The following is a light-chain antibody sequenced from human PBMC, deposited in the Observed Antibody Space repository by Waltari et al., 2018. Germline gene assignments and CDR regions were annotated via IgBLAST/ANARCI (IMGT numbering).Light chain of an antibody. CDR1: SGDIGAYNS. CDR3: NSFAGSDTVV. V-gene: IGLV2-8*01. Sequence: QSVTISCTGTSGDIGAYNSVNWYRQHPGKVPKLMIYDVNRRPSGVPDRFSGSKSGNTASLTVSGLQPEDEAVYYCNSFAGSDTVVFGGGTTLTVL. J-gene: IGLJ2*01. CDR2: DVN.